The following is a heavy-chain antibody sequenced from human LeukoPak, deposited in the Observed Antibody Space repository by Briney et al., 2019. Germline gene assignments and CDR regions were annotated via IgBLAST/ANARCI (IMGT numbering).Heavy chain of an antibody. CDR2: IYTSGST. CDR1: GGSISSGSYY. J-gene: IGHJ4*02. V-gene: IGHV4-61*02. Sequence: PSETLSLTCTVSGGSISSGSYYWSWIRQPAGKGLEWIGRIYTSGSTNYNPSLKSRVTISVDTSKNQFSLKLSSVTAADTAVYYCARGTPSETEYCGGGSCYSAVDYWGQGTLVTVSS. D-gene: IGHD2-15*01. CDR3: ARGTPSETEYCGGGSCYSAVDY.